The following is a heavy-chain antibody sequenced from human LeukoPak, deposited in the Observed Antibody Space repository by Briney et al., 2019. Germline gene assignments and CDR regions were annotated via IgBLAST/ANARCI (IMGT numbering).Heavy chain of an antibody. CDR2: ISAYNGNT. Sequence: ASVKVSCKASGYAFSTNGISWVRQAPGQGLEWMGWISAYNGNTNYAQKLQGRVTMTTDTSTSTAYMELRSLRSDDTAVYYCARDRGRAPFDPWGQGTLVTVSS. J-gene: IGHJ5*02. V-gene: IGHV1-18*01. CDR1: GYAFSTNG. CDR3: ARDRGRAPFDP. D-gene: IGHD3-10*01.